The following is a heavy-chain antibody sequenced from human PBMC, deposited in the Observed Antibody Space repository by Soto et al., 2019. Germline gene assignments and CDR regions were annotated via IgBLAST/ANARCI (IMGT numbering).Heavy chain of an antibody. J-gene: IGHJ6*02. D-gene: IGHD1-26*01. CDR1: GYTFTGYY. CDR3: AKGGAIVAAGTRVYLYNAMDV. V-gene: IGHV1-2*02. CDR2: INPNSGDT. Sequence: ASVKVSCKASGYTFTGYYVHWVRQAPGQGLEWMGWINPNSGDTYLAQRFQGRVTMNRDTSIGTAYMELRGLTSDDTAEYYCAKGGAIVAAGTRVYLYNAMDVWGQGATVTVSS.